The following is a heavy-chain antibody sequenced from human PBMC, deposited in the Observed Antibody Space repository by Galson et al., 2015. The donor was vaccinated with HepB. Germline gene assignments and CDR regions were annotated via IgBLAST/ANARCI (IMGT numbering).Heavy chain of an antibody. CDR3: ASMRGGGDYYYYYMDV. J-gene: IGHJ6*03. D-gene: IGHD3-16*01. V-gene: IGHV1-69*10. Sequence: SVKVSCKASGGTFSSYAISWVRQAPGQGLEWMGGIIPILGIANYAQKFQGRVTITADKSTSTAYMELSSLRSEDTAVYYCASMRGGGDYYYYYMDVWGKGTTVTVSS. CDR2: IIPILGIA. CDR1: GGTFSSYA.